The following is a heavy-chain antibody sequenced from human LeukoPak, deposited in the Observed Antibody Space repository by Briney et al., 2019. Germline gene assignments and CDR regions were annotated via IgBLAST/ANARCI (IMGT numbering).Heavy chain of an antibody. CDR3: AKNYEPGRGVPYGMDV. D-gene: IGHD3-10*01. CDR2: FGAGTGAIT. Sequence: SGGSLRLSCAASGFTFSSYAMRWVRQAPEKGLEWVSAFGAGTGAITIYADSVKGRFTISRDDSKSTLYLQMNSLRAEDTAIYYCAKNYEPGRGVPYGMDVWGQGTTVTVSS. CDR1: GFTFSSYA. J-gene: IGHJ6*02. V-gene: IGHV3-23*01.